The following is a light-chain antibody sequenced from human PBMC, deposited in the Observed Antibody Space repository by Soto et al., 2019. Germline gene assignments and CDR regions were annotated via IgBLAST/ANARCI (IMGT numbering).Light chain of an antibody. J-gene: IGKJ4*01. CDR3: KQYHIYPVT. V-gene: IGKV1-5*01. CDR1: QSIITW. CDR2: DAS. Sequence: DIQMTQSTSTLPASVGDTVTITCRASQSIITWLAWFQQAPGKAPKILISDASRLKSGVPSRFSGSGSGTQFTITITSLQPDDFATYYCKQYHIYPVTYGGGTKVEI.